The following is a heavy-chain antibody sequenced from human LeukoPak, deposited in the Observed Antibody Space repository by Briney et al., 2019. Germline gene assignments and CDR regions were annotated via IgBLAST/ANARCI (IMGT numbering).Heavy chain of an antibody. CDR3: ARDRTPPYSGYNGYWFDP. J-gene: IGHJ5*02. V-gene: IGHV1-2*02. D-gene: IGHD5-12*01. Sequence: ASVKVSCKASEYTFTGYYLHWVRQAPGQGLEWMGWINPNSGGTNYAQKFQGRVTMTRVTSISTAYMDLSRLSSDDTAVYYCARDRTPPYSGYNGYWFDPWGQGTLVTVSS. CDR1: EYTFTGYY. CDR2: INPNSGGT.